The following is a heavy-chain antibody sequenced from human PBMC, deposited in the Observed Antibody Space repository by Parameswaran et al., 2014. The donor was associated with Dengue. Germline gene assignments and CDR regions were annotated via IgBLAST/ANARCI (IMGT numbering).Heavy chain of an antibody. CDR2: ISDSGGTT. D-gene: IGHD3-10*01. Sequence: WIRQPPGKGLEWVSTISDSGGTTYYADSVKGRFTISRDNSKNTLFLQMNSLRAEDTAVYYCAKALAVTTRGVFDYWGQGTLVTVSS. CDR3: AKALAVTTRGVFDY. V-gene: IGHV3-23*01. J-gene: IGHJ4*02.